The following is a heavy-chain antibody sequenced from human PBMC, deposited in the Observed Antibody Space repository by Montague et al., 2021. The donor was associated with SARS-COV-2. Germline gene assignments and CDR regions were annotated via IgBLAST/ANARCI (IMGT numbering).Heavy chain of an antibody. J-gene: IGHJ3*01. CDR2: IYYTGNT. Sequence: SETLSLTCTVSGGSITNNIDYWAWIRQPPGKGLEWIGSIYYTGNTYYNPSLKSRVTISVVTSKNHFTLKLSSVTAAETAVYYCARLTRYFDSSGSPSAFDXWGQGTKVTVSS. CDR3: ARLTRYFDSSGSPSAFDX. V-gene: IGHV4-39*02. CDR1: GGSITNNIDY. D-gene: IGHD3-22*01.